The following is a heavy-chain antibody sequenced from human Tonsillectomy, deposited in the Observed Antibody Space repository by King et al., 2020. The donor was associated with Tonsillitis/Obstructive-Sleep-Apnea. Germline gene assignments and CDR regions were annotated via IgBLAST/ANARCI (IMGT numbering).Heavy chain of an antibody. CDR2: TGTAGDT. D-gene: IGHD3-22*01. CDR3: ARGGGTYDSSVYSHWYFDL. Sequence: VQLVESGGGLVQPGGSLRLSCAASGFTFSSYDMHWVRQATGKGLEWVSATGTAGDTYYPGSVKGRFTISRENAKNSLYLQMNSLRAGDTAVYYCARGGGTYDSSVYSHWYFDLWGRATLVTVSS. J-gene: IGHJ2*01. CDR1: GFTFSSYD. V-gene: IGHV3-13*01.